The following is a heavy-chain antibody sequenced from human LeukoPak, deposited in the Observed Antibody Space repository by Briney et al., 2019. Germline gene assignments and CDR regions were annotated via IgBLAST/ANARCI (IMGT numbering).Heavy chain of an antibody. J-gene: IGHJ6*03. Sequence: ASVKVSCKASGYTFTSYYMHWVRQAPGQGLEWMGIINPSGGSTSYAQKFQGRVTMTRDTSTSTVYMELSSLRSEDTAVYYCAREKDSFFGVVNIGYYYYYMDVWGKGTTVTVSS. V-gene: IGHV1-46*01. CDR2: INPSGGST. CDR3: AREKDSFFGVVNIGYYYYYMDV. CDR1: GYTFTSYY. D-gene: IGHD3-3*01.